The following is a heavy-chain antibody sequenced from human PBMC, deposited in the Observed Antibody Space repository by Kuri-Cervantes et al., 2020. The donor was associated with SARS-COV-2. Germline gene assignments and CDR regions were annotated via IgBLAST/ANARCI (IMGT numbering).Heavy chain of an antibody. CDR2: IYYSGST. CDR3: ARGYGSTFMDV. J-gene: IGHJ6*03. V-gene: IGHV4-59*08. Sequence: ESLKISCTVSGGSISSHYWSWIRQPPGKGLEWTGYIYYSGSTNYNPSLKSRVTISVDTSKNQFSLKLSSVTAADTAVYYCARGYGSTFMDVWGKGTTVTVSS. CDR1: GGSISSHY. D-gene: IGHD2-2*01.